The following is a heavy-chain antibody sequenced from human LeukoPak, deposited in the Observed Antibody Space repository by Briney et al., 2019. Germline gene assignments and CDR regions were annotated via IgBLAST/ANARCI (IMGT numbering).Heavy chain of an antibody. CDR2: IHHSGST. V-gene: IGHV4-30-2*01. CDR1: GGSISSGGYY. CDR3: ARDSLSPFDY. Sequence: SETLSLTCTVSGGSISSGGYYWSWIWQPPGKGLEWIGYIHHSGSTQNNPSLKSRVTMSVDKSKNQFSLRLTSVTAADTAVYYCARDSLSPFDYWGQGTLVTVSS. J-gene: IGHJ4*02.